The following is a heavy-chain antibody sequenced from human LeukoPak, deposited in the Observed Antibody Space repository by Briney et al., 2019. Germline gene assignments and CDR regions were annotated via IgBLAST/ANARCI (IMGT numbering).Heavy chain of an antibody. V-gene: IGHV1-2*02. D-gene: IGHD6-19*01. CDR2: INPNIGGT. J-gene: IGHJ4*02. Sequence: ASVKVSCKASGYTFTDYYMHWVRQAPGQGLEWMGWINPNIGGTNYAQKFQGRVTMTRDTSISTVYMELSRLRSDDTAVYYCAREGYSVGWYGYWGQGTLVTVS. CDR1: GYTFTDYY. CDR3: AREGYSVGWYGY.